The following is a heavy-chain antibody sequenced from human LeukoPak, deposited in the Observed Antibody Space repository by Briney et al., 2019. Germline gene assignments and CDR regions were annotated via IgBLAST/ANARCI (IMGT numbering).Heavy chain of an antibody. V-gene: IGHV4-39*07. Sequence: SETLSLTCTVSGGSISSNNYYWGWIRQPPGKGLEWIGSIFYSGSTYYNPSLKSRVTISVDTSKNQFSLKLSSVTAADTAVFYCARMTGYGGANFDYWGQGTLVTVSS. CDR3: ARMTGYGGANFDY. D-gene: IGHD4-23*01. CDR1: GGSISSNNYY. CDR2: IFYSGST. J-gene: IGHJ4*02.